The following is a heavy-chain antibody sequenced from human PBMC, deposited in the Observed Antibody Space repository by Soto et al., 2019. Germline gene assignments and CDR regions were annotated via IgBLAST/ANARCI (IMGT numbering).Heavy chain of an antibody. V-gene: IGHV4-4*02. CDR2: IFHTGGT. J-gene: IGHJ4*02. D-gene: IGHD6-25*01. CDR1: SDSIAGENW. Sequence: QVQLQESGPGLVKPSETLSLTCTVSSDSIAGENWWSWVRQPPGMGLEWIGGIFHTGGTNYHTSLKSRVTMAVDNSKNQFSLNLIFATAASTAVYYCARVFSSGSGWMYYLDFWGQGTLVSVSS. CDR3: ARVFSSGSGWMYYLDF.